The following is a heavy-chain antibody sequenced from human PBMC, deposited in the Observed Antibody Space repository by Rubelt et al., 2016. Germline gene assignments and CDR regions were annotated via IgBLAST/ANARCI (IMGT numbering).Heavy chain of an antibody. CDR2: IPHGGNT. J-gene: IGHJ6*02. CDR3: AGVGSSSTWYYYYAMDV. D-gene: IGHD6-13*01. Sequence: QVQLQQWGAGLLKPSETLSLTCAVYGGSFSGYYWSWIRQTPGKGLEWIGSIPHGGNTYYNPSLKSRITMSVDTSKNQFSPHLGSVTAADMAVYDCAGVGSSSTWYYYYAMDVWGQGTTVTVSS. CDR1: GGSFSGYY. V-gene: IGHV4-34*01.